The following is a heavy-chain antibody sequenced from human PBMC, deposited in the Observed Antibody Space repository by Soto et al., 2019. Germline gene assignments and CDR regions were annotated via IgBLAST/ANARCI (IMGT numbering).Heavy chain of an antibody. D-gene: IGHD2-21*02. CDR2: VYHTGDT. Sequence: LSLTSGVSGGTVASSHWWSWVRQSPGRGLEWIGNVYHTGDTNFNPSLQSRVIFSVDKSNNQFYLRLTSVTAADTAVYFCAREIVTAGGNNYFDPWGPGTLVTVSS. V-gene: IGHV4-4*01. CDR3: AREIVTAGGNNYFDP. J-gene: IGHJ5*02. CDR1: GGTVASSHW.